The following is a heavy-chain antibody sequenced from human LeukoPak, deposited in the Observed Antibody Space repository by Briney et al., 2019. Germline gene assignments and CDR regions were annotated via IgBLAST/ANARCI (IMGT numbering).Heavy chain of an antibody. Sequence: PGGSLRLSCVASGFTFSRYWMSWVRQAPGKGLEWVANIKQDGSEKDYVEFVKGRFSISRDNAQNSLYLQMDSLRAEDTAVYYCARDIAMDGDRPWAFDIWGQGRLVTVSS. D-gene: IGHD5-24*01. J-gene: IGHJ3*02. CDR1: GFTFSRYW. CDR2: IKQDGSEK. V-gene: IGHV3-7*01. CDR3: ARDIAMDGDRPWAFDI.